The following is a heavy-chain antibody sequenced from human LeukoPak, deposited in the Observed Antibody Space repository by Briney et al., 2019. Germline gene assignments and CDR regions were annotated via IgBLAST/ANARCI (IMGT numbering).Heavy chain of an antibody. CDR3: ARDDNGGKSEY. CDR1: GGSISSYY. CDR2: MYISGST. V-gene: IGHV4-4*07. D-gene: IGHD4-23*01. Sequence: KPSETLSPTCSVSGGSISSYYWSWIRQPAGKGLEWIGRMYISGSTNYNPSLKSRVTMSVETSKNQFSLKLSSVTAADTAVYYCARDDNGGKSEYWGQGTLVTVSS. J-gene: IGHJ4*02.